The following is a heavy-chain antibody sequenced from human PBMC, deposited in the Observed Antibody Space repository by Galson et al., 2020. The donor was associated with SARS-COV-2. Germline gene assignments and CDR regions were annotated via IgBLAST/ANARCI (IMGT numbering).Heavy chain of an antibody. CDR3: ARDLKYTSGWYGGELFDY. V-gene: IGHV3-30*04. J-gene: IGHJ4*02. Sequence: GGSLRLSCAASGFTFSSYAMHWVRQAPGKGLEWVAVISYDEGNNFYADSVKGRFTISRDNSKNTLYLQMNSLRAEDTAVYYCARDLKYTSGWYGGELFDYWGQGTLVTVSS. CDR2: ISYDEGNN. D-gene: IGHD6-19*01. CDR1: GFTFSSYA.